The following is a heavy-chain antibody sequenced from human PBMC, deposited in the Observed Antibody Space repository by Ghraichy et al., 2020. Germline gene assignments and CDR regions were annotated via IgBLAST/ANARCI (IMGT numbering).Heavy chain of an antibody. CDR2: IYYSGST. J-gene: IGHJ4*02. CDR1: GGSISSSSYY. V-gene: IGHV4-39*01. Sequence: SETLSLTCTVSGGSISSSSYYWGWIRQPPGKGLEWIGSIYYSGSTYYNPSLKSQVTISVDTSKNQFSLKLSPVTAADTAVYYCASLYAQYCSSTSCYTDDYWGQGTLVTVSS. D-gene: IGHD2-2*02. CDR3: ASLYAQYCSSTSCYTDDY.